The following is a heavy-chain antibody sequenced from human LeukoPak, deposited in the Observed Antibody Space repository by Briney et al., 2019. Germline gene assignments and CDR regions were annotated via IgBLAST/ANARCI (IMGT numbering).Heavy chain of an antibody. CDR3: ARVPSFGGIGSLDY. CDR1: GFTVSSNY. CDR2: IYSGGST. V-gene: IGHV3-53*01. J-gene: IGHJ4*02. D-gene: IGHD1-26*01. Sequence: GGSLRLSCAASGFTVSSNYMSWVRQAPGKGLEWVSVIYSGGSTYYADSVKGRFTISRDNSKNTLYLQMNSLRAEDTAVYYCARVPSFGGIGSLDYWGQGTLVTVSS.